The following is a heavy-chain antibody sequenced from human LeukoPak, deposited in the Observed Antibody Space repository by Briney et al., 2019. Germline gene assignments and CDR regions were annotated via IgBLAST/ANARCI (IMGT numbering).Heavy chain of an antibody. J-gene: IGHJ4*02. Sequence: GGSLRLSCAASGFTFSNYWMNWVRQAPGKGLEWVANIKQDGREKYYVDSVKGRFTTSRDSAKNSLYLQMNSLRAEDTAVYYCARGTLAAGGLDYWGQGTPVTVSS. CDR3: ARGTLAAGGLDY. CDR2: IKQDGREK. V-gene: IGHV3-7*01. CDR1: GFTFSNYW. D-gene: IGHD6-13*01.